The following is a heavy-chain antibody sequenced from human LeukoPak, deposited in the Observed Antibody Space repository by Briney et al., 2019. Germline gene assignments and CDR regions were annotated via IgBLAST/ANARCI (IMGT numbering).Heavy chain of an antibody. V-gene: IGHV3-11*01. CDR1: GFTFSDYY. CDR3: ARKKDNGDYHIDY. J-gene: IGHJ4*02. D-gene: IGHD4-17*01. CDR2: ISSNSDSI. Sequence: PGGSLRLSCAASGFTFSDYYMSWIRQAPGKGLEWVSYISSNSDSIYYADSVKGRFTISRDNAKNSLYLQMNSLRAEDTAVYYCARKKDNGDYHIDYWGQGTLVTVSS.